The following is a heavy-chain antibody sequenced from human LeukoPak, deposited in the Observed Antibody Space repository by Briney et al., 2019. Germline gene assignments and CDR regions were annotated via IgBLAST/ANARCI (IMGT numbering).Heavy chain of an antibody. CDR3: VKGGQVYYFDY. CDR2: ISGSGGYT. V-gene: IGHV3-23*01. CDR1: GFTFSRYS. D-gene: IGHD3/OR15-3a*01. Sequence: GGSLRLSCAASGFTFSRYSMNWVRQAPGKGLEWVSGISGSGGYTFYADSVEGRFTISRDNSKNTLYLQMNRLRAEDTALYYCVKGGQVYYFDYWGQGTLVTVSS. J-gene: IGHJ4*02.